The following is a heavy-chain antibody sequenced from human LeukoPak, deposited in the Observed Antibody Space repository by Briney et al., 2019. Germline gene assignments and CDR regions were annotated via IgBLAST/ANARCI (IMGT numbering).Heavy chain of an antibody. V-gene: IGHV4-39*01. CDR3: ARGQYYYGSGYNTFDY. CDR2: IYYSGST. CDR1: GGSISRSSYY. Sequence: PSETLSLTCTVSGGSISRSSYYWGWIRQPPGKGLEWIGSIYYSGSTYYNPSLKSRVTISVDTSKNQFSLKLSSVTAADTAVYYCARGQYYYGSGYNTFDYWGQGTLVTVSS. J-gene: IGHJ4*02. D-gene: IGHD3-10*01.